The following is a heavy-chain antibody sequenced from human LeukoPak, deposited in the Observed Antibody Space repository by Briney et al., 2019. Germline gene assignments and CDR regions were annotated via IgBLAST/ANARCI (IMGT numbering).Heavy chain of an antibody. CDR3: AKDVSHYCSSTSCYPWAFDI. J-gene: IGHJ3*02. Sequence: GGSLRLPCAASGFTFSSYGMHWVRQAPGKGLEWVAFIRYDGSNKYYADSVKGRFTISRDNSKNTLYLQMNSLRAEDTAVYYCAKDVSHYCSSTSCYPWAFDIWGQGTMVTVSS. D-gene: IGHD2-2*01. V-gene: IGHV3-30*02. CDR1: GFTFSSYG. CDR2: IRYDGSNK.